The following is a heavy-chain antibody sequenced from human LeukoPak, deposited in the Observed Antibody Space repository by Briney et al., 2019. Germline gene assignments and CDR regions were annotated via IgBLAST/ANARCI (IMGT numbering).Heavy chain of an antibody. J-gene: IGHJ5*02. CDR3: ARDKRDYYDSRGFSNSFDP. V-gene: IGHV1-69*01. CDR2: IIPIFGTP. CDR1: GGTLSSYA. D-gene: IGHD3-22*01. Sequence: SVKVSCKASGGTLSSYAVHWVRQAPGQGLEWMGRIIPIFGTPNYAQHFQGRLTITADESTTTAYMELSGLRSEDTAVYYCARDKRDYYDSRGFSNSFDPWGQGTLVTVSS.